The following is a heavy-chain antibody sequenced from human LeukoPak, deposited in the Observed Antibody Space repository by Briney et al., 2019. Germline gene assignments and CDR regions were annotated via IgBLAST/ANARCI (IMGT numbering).Heavy chain of an antibody. Sequence: ASVKVSCKASGYTFTGYYMHWVRQAPGQGLEWMGWINPKSGGTNYAQKFQGRVTMTRDTSISTAYMGLSRLRSDDTAVYYCARDLLGGKDYYGLGDNFDYWGQGTLVTVSS. J-gene: IGHJ4*02. CDR3: ARDLLGGKDYYGLGDNFDY. CDR1: GYTFTGYY. D-gene: IGHD3-10*01. CDR2: INPKSGGT. V-gene: IGHV1-2*02.